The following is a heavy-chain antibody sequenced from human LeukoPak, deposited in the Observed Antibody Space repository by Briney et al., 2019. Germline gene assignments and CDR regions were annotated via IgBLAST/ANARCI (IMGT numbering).Heavy chain of an antibody. CDR2: IYASGST. V-gene: IGHV4-4*07. CDR1: GGSISSYY. Sequence: SETLSLTCRVSGGSISSYYWSWIRQPAGKGLEWIGRIYASGSTDYNPSLKSRVTMSVDTSKNQFSLKLNSVTAADTAAYYCARFRDYKEAFDIWGQGTMVTVSS. D-gene: IGHD3-10*01. CDR3: ARFRDYKEAFDI. J-gene: IGHJ3*02.